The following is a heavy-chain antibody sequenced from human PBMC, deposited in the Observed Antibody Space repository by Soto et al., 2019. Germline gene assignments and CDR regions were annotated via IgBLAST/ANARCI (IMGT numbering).Heavy chain of an antibody. CDR3: ARGGPTGGSYKYNWFDP. J-gene: IGHJ5*02. V-gene: IGHV4-30-4*01. CDR2: ISYSGST. CDR1: GGSISSGGFY. Sequence: SETLSLTSTVSGGSISSGGFYWSWIRQPPGRGLEWIGYISYSGSTYYNTTLKSRVTISVDTSKNQFSLKLNSVTAADTAVYYCARGGPTGGSYKYNWFDPWGQGTLVTVSS. D-gene: IGHD2-15*01.